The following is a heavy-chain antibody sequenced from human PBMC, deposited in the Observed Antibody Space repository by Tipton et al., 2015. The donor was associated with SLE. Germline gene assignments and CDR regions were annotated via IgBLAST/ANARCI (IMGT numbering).Heavy chain of an antibody. CDR2: ISGSGGTT. J-gene: IGHJ4*02. V-gene: IGHV3-23*01. CDR3: AKEKAYFDS. Sequence: SLRLSCTASGFSFSNYAMNWVRQAPGKGLVWVSGISGSGGTTNYADSVKGLFTISRDNSNNTLYVQMNSLRADDTAVYYCAKEKAYFDSWDQGTLFTVSS. CDR1: GFSFSNYA.